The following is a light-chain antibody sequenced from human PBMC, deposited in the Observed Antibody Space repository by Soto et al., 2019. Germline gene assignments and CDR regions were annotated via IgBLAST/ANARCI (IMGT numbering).Light chain of an antibody. CDR2: GSS. V-gene: IGLV1-40*01. CDR1: SSNIGAGYD. CDR3: QFYDSSLSVVV. J-gene: IGLJ2*01. Sequence: QSVLTQPPSVAGAPGQRVTISCTGSSSNIGAGYDVHWYQQLPGTAPKLLIYGSSNRPSGVPDRFSGSKSGTSASLAITGLQAEDAAHYYCQFYDSSLSVVVFGGGTKLTVL.